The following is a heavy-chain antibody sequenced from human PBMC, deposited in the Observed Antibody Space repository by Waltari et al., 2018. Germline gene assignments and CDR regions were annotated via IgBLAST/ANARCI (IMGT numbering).Heavy chain of an antibody. Sequence: QLQLQESGPGLVQPSETLSLTCTVSGGSLSTNNYYWGWFRQPPGKGLEWIANIYYTGSASYNPSLKSRVTVSVDTSKSQFSLKLSSVTAADTAVYYCARLPRYDFWTWGQGTLVTVSS. CDR3: ARLPRYDFWT. V-gene: IGHV4-39*01. CDR2: IYYTGSA. J-gene: IGHJ5*02. D-gene: IGHD3-3*01. CDR1: GGSLSTNNYY.